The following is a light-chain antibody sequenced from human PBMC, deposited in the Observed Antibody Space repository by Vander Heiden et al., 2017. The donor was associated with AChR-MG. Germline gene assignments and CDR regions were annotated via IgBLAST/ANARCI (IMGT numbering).Light chain of an antibody. CDR2: GND. CDR3: ATGDGGLDGPV. Sequence: HSVLTPPPSVSGTPGPSVTLSCSGGYSNIRSNTVVWYQQPPDSAPKLLIYGNDLRPSGVPDRFTGSKSGTAASLIIRGVQAEEEAEYFCATGDGGLDGPVFGGGTKVTVL. V-gene: IGLV1-44*01. J-gene: IGLJ3*02. CDR1: YSNIRSNT.